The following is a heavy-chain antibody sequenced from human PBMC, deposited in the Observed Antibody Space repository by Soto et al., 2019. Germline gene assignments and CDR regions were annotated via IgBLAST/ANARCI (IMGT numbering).Heavy chain of an antibody. CDR1: GYTFTGYY. D-gene: IGHD3-3*01. CDR3: ASVKNYDFWSGYYIYSGVGYYYYGMDV. Sequence: ASVKVSCKASGYTFTGYYMHWVRQAPGQGLEWMGWINPNSGGTNYAQKFQGRVTMTRDTSISTAYMELSRLRSDDTAVYYCASVKNYDFWSGYYIYSGVGYYYYGMDVWGQGTTVTVSS. CDR2: INPNSGGT. J-gene: IGHJ6*02. V-gene: IGHV1-2*02.